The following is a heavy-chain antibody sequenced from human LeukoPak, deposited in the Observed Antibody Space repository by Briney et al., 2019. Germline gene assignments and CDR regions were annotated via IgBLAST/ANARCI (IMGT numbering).Heavy chain of an antibody. CDR3: AKFGSGSAYYYYGMDV. J-gene: IGHJ6*04. CDR2: ISGSGGST. Sequence: GGSLRLSCAASGFTSSSCAMSWVRQAPGKGLEWVSAISGSGGSTYYADSVKGRFTISRDNSKNTLYLQMNSLRAEDTAVYYCAKFGSGSAYYYYGMDVWGKGTTVTVSS. D-gene: IGHD3-10*01. CDR1: GFTSSSCA. V-gene: IGHV3-23*01.